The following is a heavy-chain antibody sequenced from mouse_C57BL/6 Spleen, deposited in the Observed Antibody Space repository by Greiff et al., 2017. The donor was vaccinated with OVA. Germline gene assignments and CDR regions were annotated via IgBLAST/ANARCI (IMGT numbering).Heavy chain of an antibody. CDR1: GFTFSSYA. V-gene: IGHV5-4*03. J-gene: IGHJ4*01. CDR2: ISDGGSYT. Sequence: EVMLVESGGGLVKPGGSLKLSCAASGFTFSSYAMSWVRQTPEKRLEWVATISDGGSYTYYPDNVKGRFTISRDKAKNNLYLQISHLKSEDTAMYYCARGGYYGNYNYAMDYWGQGTSVTVSS. CDR3: ARGGYYGNYNYAMDY. D-gene: IGHD2-1*01.